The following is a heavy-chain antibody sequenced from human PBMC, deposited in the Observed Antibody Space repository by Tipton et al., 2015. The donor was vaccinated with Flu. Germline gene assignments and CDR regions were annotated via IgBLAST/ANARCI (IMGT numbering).Heavy chain of an antibody. CDR3: ARAPIVVVVAATREWFDL. Sequence: TLSLTCTVSGGSISSYYWSWIRQPPGKGLEWIGYIYYSGSTNYNPSLKSRVTISVDTSKNQFSLKLSSVTAADTAVYYCARAPIVVVVAATREWFDLWGQGTLVTVSS. D-gene: IGHD2-15*01. CDR1: GGSISSYY. CDR2: IYYSGST. V-gene: IGHV4-59*01. J-gene: IGHJ5*02.